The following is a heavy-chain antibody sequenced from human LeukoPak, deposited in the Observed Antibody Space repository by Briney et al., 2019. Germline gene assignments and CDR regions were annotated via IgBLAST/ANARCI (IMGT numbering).Heavy chain of an antibody. D-gene: IGHD6-19*01. Sequence: SETLSLTCTVSGDSISSSNWWNWVRLPPGKGLDWIGEISHTGSTKYSPSLKDRVTISKDNSKNQFSLKLNSVTAADTATYYCTRSSGWWSLDYWGQGTLVTVSS. V-gene: IGHV4-4*02. CDR1: GDSISSSNW. J-gene: IGHJ4*02. CDR2: ISHTGST. CDR3: TRSSGWWSLDY.